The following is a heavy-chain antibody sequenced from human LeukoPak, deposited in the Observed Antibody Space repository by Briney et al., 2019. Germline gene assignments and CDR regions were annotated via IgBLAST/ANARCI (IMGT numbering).Heavy chain of an antibody. Sequence: SETLSLTCSVSGGSIRNYFWSWIRQPAGKGLEWIGRIYTSGSIDYKPSLRSRVTMSVDTSRNQFSLKLTSVTAADTAVYYCVRESKTYDGSGYYHDHWGQGTLVTVSS. CDR1: GGSIRNYF. CDR3: VRESKTYDGSGYYHDH. CDR2: IYTSGSI. J-gene: IGHJ4*02. V-gene: IGHV4-4*07. D-gene: IGHD3-22*01.